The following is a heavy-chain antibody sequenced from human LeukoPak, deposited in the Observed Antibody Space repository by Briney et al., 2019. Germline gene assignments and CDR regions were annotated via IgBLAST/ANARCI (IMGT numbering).Heavy chain of an antibody. J-gene: IGHJ5*02. D-gene: IGHD6-13*01. CDR1: GFTFSSYS. Sequence: GSLRLSCAASGFTFSSYSMNWVRQPPGKGLEWIRSIYYSGSTYYNPSLKSRVTISVDTSKNQFSLKVSSVSAADTAVYYCARAYSSSWYWNWFDPWGQGTLVTVSS. V-gene: IGHV4-38-2*01. CDR3: ARAYSSSWYWNWFDP. CDR2: IYYSGST.